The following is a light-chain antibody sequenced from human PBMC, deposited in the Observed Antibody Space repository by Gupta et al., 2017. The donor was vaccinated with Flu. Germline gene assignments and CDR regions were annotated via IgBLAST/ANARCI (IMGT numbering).Light chain of an antibody. Sequence: QSALTQPASVSGSPGQSITISCTGTSNDVGGYNFVSWYQQHPGKAPRLLSYEVSNRPSGVSNRFSGSKSGNTASLTISGLQAEDEGNYYCCSYTTSYTLVFGGGTKLTVL. CDR1: SNDVGGYNF. CDR2: EVS. V-gene: IGLV2-14*01. CDR3: CSYTTSYTLV. J-gene: IGLJ3*02.